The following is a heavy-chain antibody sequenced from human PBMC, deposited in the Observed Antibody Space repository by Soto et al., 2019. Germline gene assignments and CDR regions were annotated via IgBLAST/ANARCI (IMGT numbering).Heavy chain of an antibody. Sequence: SETLSLTCTVSGGSISGYYWSWIRPPPGKGLEWIGYLSYSGSSSYDPSLKSRISISVAASKNQFSLKLSSVPAADTAVYYCARHRGNERFDYCGPVNLVTVSS. V-gene: IGHV4-59*08. J-gene: IGHJ4*02. CDR3: ARHRGNERFDY. D-gene: IGHD1-1*01. CDR2: LSYSGSS. CDR1: GGSISGYY.